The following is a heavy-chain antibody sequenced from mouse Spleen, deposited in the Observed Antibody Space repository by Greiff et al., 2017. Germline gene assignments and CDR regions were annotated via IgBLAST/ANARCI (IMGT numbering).Heavy chain of an antibody. CDR2: IWSDGST. J-gene: IGHJ4*01. CDR1: GFSLTNYA. V-gene: IGHV2-4-1*01. D-gene: IGHD2-14*01. CDR3: ARYRYDADYYAMDY. Sequence: VKLVESGPSLVQPSQSLSITCTVSGFSLTNYAVHWVRQSPGKGLEWLGVIWSDGSTDYNAAFISRLSISKDNSKSQVFFKMNSLQADDTAIYYCARYRYDADYYAMDYWGQGTSVTVSS.